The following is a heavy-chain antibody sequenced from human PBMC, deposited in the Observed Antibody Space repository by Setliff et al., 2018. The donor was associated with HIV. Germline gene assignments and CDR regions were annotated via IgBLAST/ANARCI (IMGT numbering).Heavy chain of an antibody. Sequence: PGESLKISCKTSGSSFSTYWVGWVRQMPGKGLEWLGILYFGDSDPKYNPSFEGQVTISADKSIKTAFLQWRSLKTSDTAIYHCARGRGGYFGGGRYYNLPYFDSWGQGTLVTVSS. CDR3: ARGRGGYFGGGRYYNLPYFDS. CDR1: GSSFSTYW. CDR2: LYFGDSDP. D-gene: IGHD2-15*01. J-gene: IGHJ4*02. V-gene: IGHV5-51*01.